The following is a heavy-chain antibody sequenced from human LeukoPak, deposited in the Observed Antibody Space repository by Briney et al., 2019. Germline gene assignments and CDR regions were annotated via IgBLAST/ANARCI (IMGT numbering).Heavy chain of an antibody. V-gene: IGHV1-2*02. CDR2: INPDSGGT. CDR3: ARGGYCTSTSCYLPDY. CDR1: GYTFTAYY. D-gene: IGHD2-2*01. Sequence: ASVKVSCKASGYTFTAYYMHWVRQAPGQGLEWMGWINPDSGGTNFAQKFQGRVTLTRDTSINTAYMDLSSLTSDDTALYFCARGGYCTSTSCYLPDYWGQGSLVTVSS. J-gene: IGHJ4*02.